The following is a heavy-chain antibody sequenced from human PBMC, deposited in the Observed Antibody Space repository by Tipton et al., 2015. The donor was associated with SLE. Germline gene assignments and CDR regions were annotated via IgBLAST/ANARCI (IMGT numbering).Heavy chain of an antibody. CDR1: GGSISSGNYF. CDR3: ARESI. Sequence: TLSLTCNVSGGSISSGNYFWTWLRQPAGKGLEWIGRAMINGNSNYNPSLKSRVTISIDTSKNQFSLRLISVTAADKAVYYCARESIWGQGTMVTVSS. J-gene: IGHJ3*02. CDR2: AMINGNS. V-gene: IGHV4-61*02.